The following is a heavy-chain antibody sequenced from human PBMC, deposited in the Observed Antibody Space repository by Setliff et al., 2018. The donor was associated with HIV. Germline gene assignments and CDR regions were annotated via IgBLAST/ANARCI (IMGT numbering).Heavy chain of an antibody. V-gene: IGHV4-34*01. CDR2: IYHSGST. D-gene: IGHD6-6*01. Sequence: PSETLSLTCTVYGGSFSGYYWSWIRQPPGKGLEWIGEIYHSGSTIYKLSLKSRVTISVDTSKNQFSLKLSSVTAADTAVYYCARRPYYFDSWGQGTLVTVSS. CDR3: ARRPYYFDS. J-gene: IGHJ4*02. CDR1: GGSFSGYY.